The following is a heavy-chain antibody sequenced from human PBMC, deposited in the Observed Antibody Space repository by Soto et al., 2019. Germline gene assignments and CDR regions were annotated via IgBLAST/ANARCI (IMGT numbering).Heavy chain of an antibody. CDR3: ARWDYGVYARFDY. J-gene: IGHJ4*02. Sequence: QVQLVQSGAEVKKSGASVKVSCKASGYTFTSHDINWVRQAPGQGLEWMGWMNPNIGNTGYAQKFQGRVTMTRNTSISTAYMELSSLRSEDTAVYYCARWDYGVYARFDYWGQGTLVTVSS. CDR1: GYTFTSHD. V-gene: IGHV1-8*02. D-gene: IGHD4-17*01. CDR2: MNPNIGNT.